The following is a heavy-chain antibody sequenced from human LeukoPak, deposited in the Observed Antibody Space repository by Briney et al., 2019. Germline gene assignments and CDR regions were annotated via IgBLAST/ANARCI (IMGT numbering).Heavy chain of an antibody. V-gene: IGHV1-24*01. CDR3: ATPKATWSGYSAPFDY. CDR2: FDPEDGET. D-gene: IGHD3-3*01. J-gene: IGHJ4*02. CDR1: GYTLTELS. Sequence: ASVKVSCKVSGYTLTELSMHWVRQAPGKGLEWMGGFDPEDGETIYAQKFQGRVTMTEDTSTDTAYMGLSSLRSEDTAVYYCATPKATWSGYSAPFDYWGQGTLVTVSS.